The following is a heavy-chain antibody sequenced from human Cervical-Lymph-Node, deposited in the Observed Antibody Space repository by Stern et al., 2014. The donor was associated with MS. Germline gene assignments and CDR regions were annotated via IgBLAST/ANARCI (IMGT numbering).Heavy chain of an antibody. Sequence: QVQLQESGPGLVKPSGTLSLTCAVSGGSIGSSYWWSWVRQPPGKGLEWIGEIFHSGSTHYNPSLKSRVTISIDKSNNQVSLKMNSMPAADTAVYSCAKSARLNGAFERFSYFDYWGQGTLVTVSS. CDR2: IFHSGST. V-gene: IGHV4-4*02. J-gene: IGHJ4*02. CDR1: GGSIGSSYW. D-gene: IGHD3-3*01. CDR3: AKSARLNGAFERFSYFDY.